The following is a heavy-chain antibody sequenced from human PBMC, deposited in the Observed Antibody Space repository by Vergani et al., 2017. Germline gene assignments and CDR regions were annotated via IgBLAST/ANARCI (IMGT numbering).Heavy chain of an antibody. CDR2: IYYSGST. V-gene: IGHV4-59*01. CDR1: GGSISSYY. D-gene: IGHD3-3*01. CDR3: SRGATYYDFWSGYYTIKHYFDY. J-gene: IGHJ4*02. Sequence: QVQLQESGPGLVKPSETLSLTCTVSGGSISSYYWSWIRQPPGKGLEWFAYIYYSGSTNYNPSLQSRVTISVDTSKNQFSLKLSYVTAADTAVYYCSRGATYYDFWSGYYTIKHYFDYWGQGTLVTVSS.